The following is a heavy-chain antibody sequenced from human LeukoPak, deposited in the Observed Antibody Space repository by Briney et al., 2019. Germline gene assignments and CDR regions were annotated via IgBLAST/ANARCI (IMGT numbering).Heavy chain of an antibody. CDR3: ARPTTGTTLGYYYGMDV. V-gene: IGHV1-2*02. Sequence: GSSVTDSFKASVYTFTGYYMHGVRQAPGQRRDGMGWSNPNSGGTNYAQTFQGRVTMTRDTSISTAYMELSRLRSDDTAVYYCARPTTGTTLGYYYGMDVWGQGTTVTVSS. D-gene: IGHD1-1*01. J-gene: IGHJ6*02. CDR1: VYTFTGYY. CDR2: SNPNSGGT.